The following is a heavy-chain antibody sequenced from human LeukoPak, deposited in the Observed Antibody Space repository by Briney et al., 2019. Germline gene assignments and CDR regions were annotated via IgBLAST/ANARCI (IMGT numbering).Heavy chain of an antibody. CDR3: ARGLMQYYYGSGSYYAYYMDV. J-gene: IGHJ6*03. Sequence: PSETLSLTCTVSGGSISSYYWSWIRQPPGKGLEWIGYIYYSGSTNYNPSLKSRVTISVDTSKNQFSLKLSSVTAADTAVYYCARGLMQYYYGSGSYYAYYMDVWGKGTTVTVSS. CDR1: GGSISSYY. V-gene: IGHV4-59*12. D-gene: IGHD3-10*01. CDR2: IYYSGST.